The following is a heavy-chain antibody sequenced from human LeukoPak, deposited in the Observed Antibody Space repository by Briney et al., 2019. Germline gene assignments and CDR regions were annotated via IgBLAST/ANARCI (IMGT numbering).Heavy chain of an antibody. CDR2: IDDSGGST. D-gene: IGHD2-8*01. Sequence: GGSLRLSCAASGFTFSSYAMSWVRQAPGKGLEWVPAIDDSGGSTYDADSVKGRFTISRDNSKNTLYLQMNSLRAEDTAVYYCAKDTSIGRYCTNGVCSPFDYWGQGTLVAVSS. V-gene: IGHV3-23*01. J-gene: IGHJ4*02. CDR1: GFTFSSYA. CDR3: AKDTSIGRYCTNGVCSPFDY.